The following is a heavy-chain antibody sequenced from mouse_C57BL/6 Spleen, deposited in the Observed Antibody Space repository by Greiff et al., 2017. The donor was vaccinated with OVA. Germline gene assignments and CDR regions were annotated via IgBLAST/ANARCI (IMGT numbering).Heavy chain of an antibody. D-gene: IGHD1-1*01. Sequence: QVQLQHPGTELVKPGASVKLSCKASGYTFTSYWMHWVKQRPGQGLEWIGNINPSNGGTNYNEKFKSKATLTVDKSSSTAYMQLSSLTSEDSAVYYCARGGSRGDGFAYWGQGTLVTVSA. CDR3: ARGGSRGDGFAY. J-gene: IGHJ3*01. CDR2: INPSNGGT. CDR1: GYTFTSYW. V-gene: IGHV1-53*01.